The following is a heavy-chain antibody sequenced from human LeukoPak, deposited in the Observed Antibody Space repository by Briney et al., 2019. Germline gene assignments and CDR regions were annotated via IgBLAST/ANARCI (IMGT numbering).Heavy chain of an antibody. CDR1: GGTFSSYA. V-gene: IGHV1-69*04. CDR3: AADHYYGSGNLWYFDL. CDR2: IIPILGIA. Sequence: ASVKVSCKASGGTFSSYAISWVRQAPGQGLEWMGRIIPILGIANYAQKFQGRVTITADKSASTAYMELSSLRSEDTAVYYCAADHYYGSGNLWYFDLWGRGTLVTVSS. D-gene: IGHD3-10*01. J-gene: IGHJ2*01.